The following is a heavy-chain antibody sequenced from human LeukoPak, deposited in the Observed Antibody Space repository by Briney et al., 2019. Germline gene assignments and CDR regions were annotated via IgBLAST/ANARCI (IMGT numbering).Heavy chain of an antibody. CDR1: GFTFSSYW. D-gene: IGHD6-13*01. Sequence: GGSLRLSCAASGFTFSSYWMSWVRHPPGKGLERVANIKHDGSEKYCLDSVKGRFTISRDNAKNSMNLQMSSLRAEDTAVYYCARVGTAEGTLEDYWGQGTLVTVSS. J-gene: IGHJ4*02. CDR2: IKHDGSEK. CDR3: ARVGTAEGTLEDY. V-gene: IGHV3-7*01.